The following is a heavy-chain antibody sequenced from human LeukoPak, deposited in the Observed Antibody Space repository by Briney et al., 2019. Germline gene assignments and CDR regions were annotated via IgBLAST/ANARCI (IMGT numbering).Heavy chain of an antibody. CDR3: VRVRAFVRGVDYHYGMDV. Sequence: PGGSLRLSCAASGFTFSSYSMNWVRQAPGKGLEWVSSISSSSSYIYYADSVKGRFTISRENAKNSMYLQMNSLRGGDTAVYYCVRVRAFVRGVDYHYGMDVWGQGTTVTVSS. J-gene: IGHJ6*02. CDR2: ISSSSSYI. CDR1: GFTFSSYS. D-gene: IGHD3-10*01. V-gene: IGHV3-21*06.